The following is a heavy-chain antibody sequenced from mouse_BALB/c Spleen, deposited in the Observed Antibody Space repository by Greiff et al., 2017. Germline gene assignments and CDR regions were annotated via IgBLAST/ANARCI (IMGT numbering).Heavy chain of an antibody. J-gene: IGHJ3*01. CDR1: GYTFTSYY. Sequence: QVQLQQSGAELVKPGASVKLSCKASGYTFTSYYMYWVKQRPGQGLEWIGEINPSNGGTNFNEKFKSKATLTVDKSSSTAYMQLSSLTSEDSAVYYCTSGDGYYVWFAYWGQGTLVTVSA. D-gene: IGHD2-3*01. V-gene: IGHV1S81*02. CDR3: TSGDGYYVWFAY. CDR2: INPSNGGT.